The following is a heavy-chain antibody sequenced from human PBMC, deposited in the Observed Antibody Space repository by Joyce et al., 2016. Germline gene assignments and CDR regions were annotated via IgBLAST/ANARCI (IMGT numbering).Heavy chain of an antibody. Sequence: EVQLVESGGGLIQPGGSLRISCAASGFTVSGNYMSWVRQAPGKGVEGVSVIYSGGSTYYADSVKGRFTISRDNSKNTLDLQMNSLRAEDTAVYYCASQYQHRYYYYGMDVWGQGTTVTVSS. D-gene: IGHD3-3*02. J-gene: IGHJ6*02. CDR3: ASQYQHRYYYYGMDV. V-gene: IGHV3-53*01. CDR2: IYSGGST. CDR1: GFTVSGNY.